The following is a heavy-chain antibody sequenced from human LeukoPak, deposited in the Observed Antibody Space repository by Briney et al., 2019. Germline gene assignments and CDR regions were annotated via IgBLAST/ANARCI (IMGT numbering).Heavy chain of an antibody. J-gene: IGHJ3*02. Sequence: ASVKVSCKAPGYTFTGYYMHWVRQAPGQGLEWMGWINPNSGGSNYAQKFQGRVTMTRDTSISTAYMELSRLRSDDTAVYYCARYVVVVAAGGEHDAFDIWGQGTMVTVSS. D-gene: IGHD2-15*01. CDR3: ARYVVVVAAGGEHDAFDI. CDR1: GYTFTGYY. CDR2: INPNSGGS. V-gene: IGHV1-2*02.